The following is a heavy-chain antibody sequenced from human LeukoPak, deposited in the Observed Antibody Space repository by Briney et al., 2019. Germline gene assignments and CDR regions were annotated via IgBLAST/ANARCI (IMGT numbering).Heavy chain of an antibody. V-gene: IGHV3-30*02. D-gene: IGHD2/OR15-2a*01. CDR1: GFTFSSYG. J-gene: IGHJ6*03. Sequence: GGSLRLSCAASGFTFSSYGMHWVRQAPGKGLEWVAFIRYDGSNKYYADSVKGRFTISRDNSKNTLYLQMNSLRAEDTAVYYCAKLRMSDYYMDVWGKGTTVTISS. CDR3: AKLRMSDYYMDV. CDR2: IRYDGSNK.